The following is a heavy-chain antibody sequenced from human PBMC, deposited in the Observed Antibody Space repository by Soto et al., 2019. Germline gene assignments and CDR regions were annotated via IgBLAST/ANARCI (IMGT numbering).Heavy chain of an antibody. V-gene: IGHV3-11*01. D-gene: IGHD3-22*01. CDR3: AKDPTSYDSSAQFDS. J-gene: IGHJ4*02. Sequence: GGSLRLSCAASGFTFSDYYMSWVRQAPGKGLEWVSYVSSSDTIIYYADSVKGRFTISRDNSNNTLYLQMNSLRAEDTAVYYCAKDPTSYDSSAQFDSWGQGTLVTVSS. CDR1: GFTFSDYY. CDR2: VSSSDTII.